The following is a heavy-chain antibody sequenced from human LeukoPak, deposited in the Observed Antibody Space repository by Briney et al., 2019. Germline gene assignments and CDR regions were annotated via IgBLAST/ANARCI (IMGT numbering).Heavy chain of an antibody. CDR2: IIPIFGTA. CDR1: GGTVSSYA. V-gene: IGHV1-69*06. Sequence: SVKVSCKASGGTVSSYAISWVRQAPGQGLEWMGGIIPIFGTANYAQKFPGRVTITADKSTSTAYMELSSLRSEDTVVYYCARHYDYVWGGIDYWGQGTLVTVSS. CDR3: ARHYDYVWGGIDY. D-gene: IGHD3-16*01. J-gene: IGHJ4*02.